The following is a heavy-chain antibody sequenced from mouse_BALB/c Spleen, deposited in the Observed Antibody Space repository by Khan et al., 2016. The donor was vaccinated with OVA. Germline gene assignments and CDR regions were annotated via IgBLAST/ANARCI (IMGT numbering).Heavy chain of an antibody. Sequence: QVQLKQSGAELARPGASVKLSCKASGYTFTDYYINWVKQRTGQGLEGIGEISPGSGDTYYNEKFKGKATLTADKSSTTAYMQLSSLTSEASAGYCCARRNYFGYTFAYWGQGTLVTVSA. D-gene: IGHD1-2*01. J-gene: IGHJ3*01. CDR1: GYTFTDYY. CDR3: ARRNYFGYTFAY. V-gene: IGHV1-77*01. CDR2: ISPGSGDT.